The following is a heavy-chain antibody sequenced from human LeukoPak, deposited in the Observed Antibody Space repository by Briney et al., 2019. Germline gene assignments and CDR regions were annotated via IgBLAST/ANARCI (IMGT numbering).Heavy chain of an antibody. D-gene: IGHD3-9*01. CDR2: IRYDGSEK. CDR1: GFIFSNYG. Sequence: GGSLRLSCGASGFIFSNYGMHWVRQGPGKGLEWVAFIRYDGSEKDYTDSVKGRFTISRDNSKNTLYLQMNSLRTEDTAIYYCTKYRSGNFDYYPDLDSWGQGILVTVSS. V-gene: IGHV3-30*02. J-gene: IGHJ4*02. CDR3: TKYRSGNFDYYPDLDS.